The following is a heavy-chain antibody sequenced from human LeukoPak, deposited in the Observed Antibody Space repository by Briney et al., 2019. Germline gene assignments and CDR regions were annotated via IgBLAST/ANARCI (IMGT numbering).Heavy chain of an antibody. D-gene: IGHD6-13*01. CDR3: VRVSDPTTVGSSTYSSSWYLRD. CDR1: GFTFSSYW. CDR2: INSDGSIT. J-gene: IGHJ4*02. V-gene: IGHV3-74*01. Sequence: GGSLRLSCAASGFTFSSYWIHWVRQAPGKGLVWVSRINSDGSITDYADSEKGRFTISRDNAKNTLYLQMNSLRAEDTAVYYCVRVSDPTTVGSSTYSSSWYLRDWGQGTLVTVSS.